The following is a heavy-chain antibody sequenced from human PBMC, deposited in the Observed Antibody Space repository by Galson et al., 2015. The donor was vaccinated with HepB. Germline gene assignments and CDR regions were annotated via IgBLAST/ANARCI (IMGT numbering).Heavy chain of an antibody. J-gene: IGHJ4*02. V-gene: IGHV3-30-3*01. CDR1: GGTFSSYA. D-gene: IGHD3-22*01. CDR2: ISYDGSNK. CDR3: ARDLDYYDSSGYYGISSY. Sequence: SCKASGGTFSSYAMHWVRQAPGKGLEWVAVISYDGSNKYYADSVKGRFTISRDNSKNTLYLQMNSLRAEDTAVYYCARDLDYYDSSGYYGISSYWGQGTLVTVSS.